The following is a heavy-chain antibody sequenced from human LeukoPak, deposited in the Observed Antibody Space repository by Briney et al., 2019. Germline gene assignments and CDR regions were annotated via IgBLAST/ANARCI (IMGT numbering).Heavy chain of an antibody. V-gene: IGHV3-43D*03. J-gene: IGHJ4*02. Sequence: GGSLRLSCAASGFTFDDYAFHWVRQAPGKGLEWVSLISWDGGTIYYADSVRGRFTISRDNSKNSLYLRMNSLRAEDTALYYCAKGSGGAYYNYLEDWGQGTLVSVAS. CDR1: GFTFDDYA. CDR3: AKGSGGAYYNYLED. D-gene: IGHD1-26*01. CDR2: ISWDGGTI.